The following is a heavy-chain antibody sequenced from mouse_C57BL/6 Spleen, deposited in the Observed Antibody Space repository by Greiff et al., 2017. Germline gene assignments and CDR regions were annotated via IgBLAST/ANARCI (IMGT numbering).Heavy chain of an antibody. CDR3: SRFYYGSSAWFAY. CDR1: GYTFTSYW. Sequence: QVQLQQPGPELVKPGASVKLSCKASGYTFTSYWMHWVKQRPGQGLEWIGNINPSNGGTNYNEKFKSKATLTVDKSSSTAYMQLSSLTSEDSAVYDCSRFYYGSSAWFAYWGQGTLVTVSA. J-gene: IGHJ3*01. D-gene: IGHD1-1*01. V-gene: IGHV1-53*01. CDR2: INPSNGGT.